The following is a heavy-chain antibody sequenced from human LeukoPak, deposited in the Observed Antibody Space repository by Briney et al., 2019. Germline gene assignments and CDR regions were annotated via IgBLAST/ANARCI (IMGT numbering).Heavy chain of an antibody. CDR3: AKGQELDDGVFDS. V-gene: IGHV3-23*01. CDR2: IRSNGDTT. D-gene: IGHD1-1*01. CDR1: GFTFSSLA. J-gene: IGHJ4*02. Sequence: GGSLRLSCTASGFTFSSLAMTWVRQAPGKGLEWVSTIRSNGDTTYNADSVRGRFTISRDNSKNTLYLELNSLRVEDTATFYCAKGQELDDGVFDSWGQGTMVTVSS.